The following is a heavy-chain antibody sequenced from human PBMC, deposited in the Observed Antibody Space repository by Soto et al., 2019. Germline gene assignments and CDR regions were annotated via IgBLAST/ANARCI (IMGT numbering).Heavy chain of an antibody. CDR3: VRDIAAGGPLDI. CDR1: GFTFSDHY. CDR2: TRNKANGYTT. V-gene: IGHV3-72*01. D-gene: IGHD6-13*01. Sequence: EVQLVESGGGLVQPGGSLRLSCAASGFTFSDHYMDWVRQAPGKGLEWVGRTRNKANGYTTEYAASVKGRFTISRDDSKNSLYLQMNSLTTEDTAVYYCVRDIAAGGPLDIWGQGTMVTVSS. J-gene: IGHJ3*02.